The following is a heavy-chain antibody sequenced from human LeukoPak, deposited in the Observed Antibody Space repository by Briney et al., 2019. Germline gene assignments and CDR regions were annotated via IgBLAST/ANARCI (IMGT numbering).Heavy chain of an antibody. V-gene: IGHV4-4*07. CDR2: IYSSGST. CDR3: AKAYQGSGWYNNFDY. CDR1: GGSISSYY. D-gene: IGHD6-19*01. Sequence: PSETLSLTCTVSGGSISSYYWSWIRQPAGKGLEWIGRIYSSGSTNYNPSLNSRVTMSVDTSKNQFSLKLSSVTAADTAVYYCAKAYQGSGWYNNFDYWGQGTLVTVSS. J-gene: IGHJ4*02.